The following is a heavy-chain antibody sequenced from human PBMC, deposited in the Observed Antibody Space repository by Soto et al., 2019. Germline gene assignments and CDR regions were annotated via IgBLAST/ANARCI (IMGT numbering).Heavy chain of an antibody. D-gene: IGHD6-13*01. V-gene: IGHV4-4*02. Sequence: SETLSLTCAVSSGSASSNNWVSWVPQPPGKGLEWIGEIYHSGSTNYNPSLKSRVTISVDKSKNQFSLKLSSVTAADTAVYYCARVSLAAAPGYYYYYMDVWGKGTTVTVSS. CDR1: SGSASSNNW. J-gene: IGHJ6*03. CDR2: IYHSGST. CDR3: ARVSLAAAPGYYYYYMDV.